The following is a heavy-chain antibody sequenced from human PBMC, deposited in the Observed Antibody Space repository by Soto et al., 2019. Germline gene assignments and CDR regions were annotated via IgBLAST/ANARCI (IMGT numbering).Heavy chain of an antibody. CDR1: GFTFSSYS. V-gene: IGHV3-48*02. CDR3: ARAQEGSPVTTPTGNYYYYGMDV. CDR2: ISSSSSTI. D-gene: IGHD4-4*01. J-gene: IGHJ6*02. Sequence: GGSLRLSCAASGFTFSSYSMNWVRQAPGKGLEWVSYISSSSSTIYYADSVKGRFTISRDNAKNSLYLQMNSLRDEDTAVYYCARAQEGSPVTTPTGNYYYYGMDVWGQGTTVTVSS.